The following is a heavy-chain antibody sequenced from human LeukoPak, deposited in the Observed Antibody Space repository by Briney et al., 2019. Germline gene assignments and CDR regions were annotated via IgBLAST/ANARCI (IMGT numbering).Heavy chain of an antibody. CDR2: ISSSSSTI. CDR3: ARDSITIFGVVIG. CDR1: GFTFSSYS. D-gene: IGHD3-3*01. V-gene: IGHV3-48*01. J-gene: IGHJ4*02. Sequence: GGSLRLSCAASGFTFSSYSMNWVRQAPGKGLEWVSYISSSSSTIYYADSVKGRFTISRDNAKNSLYLQMNSLRAEDTAVYYCARDSITIFGVVIGWGQGTLVTVSS.